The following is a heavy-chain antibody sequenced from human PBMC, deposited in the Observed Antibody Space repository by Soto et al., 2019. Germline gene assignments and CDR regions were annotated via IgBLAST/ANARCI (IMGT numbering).Heavy chain of an antibody. V-gene: IGHV1-2*01. CDR2: INPATGAA. D-gene: IGHD3-3*01. J-gene: IGHJ3*02. CDR3: ARGGGVGVAGSAAFDM. CDR1: GYPVTAYY. Sequence: QLHLVQSGAVVKKPGASVTVSCSASGYPVTAYYMHWVRQAPGRGLEWMGGINPATGAAKYTQTFQGWGPSTRDTSSRTVFRELSGLTSVDTGVFDGARGGGVGVAGSAAFDMWGQGTVVTVSS.